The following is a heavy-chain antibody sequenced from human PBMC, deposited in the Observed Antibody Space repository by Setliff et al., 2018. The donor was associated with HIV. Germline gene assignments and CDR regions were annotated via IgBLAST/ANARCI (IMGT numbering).Heavy chain of an antibody. Sequence: GASVKVSCKTSGYSFTNYDINWVRQAAGQGLEWMGWINPNNGKTGYVQKFQGRVTFSRDTSINTAYMELRGLRSDDTAVYYCARGDGYRANDAYYDTGMDVWGQGITVTVSS. CDR1: GYSFTNYD. CDR2: INPNNGKT. CDR3: ARGDGYRANDAYYDTGMDV. D-gene: IGHD5-12*01. J-gene: IGHJ6*02. V-gene: IGHV1-8*03.